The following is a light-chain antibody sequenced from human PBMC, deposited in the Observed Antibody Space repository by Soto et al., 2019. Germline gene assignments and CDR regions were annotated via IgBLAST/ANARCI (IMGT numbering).Light chain of an antibody. Sequence: QSALTQPRSVSGSPGQSVTISCTGTSSDVGAYDYVSWYQHHPGKAPKLVIYDVSKRPSGVPDRFSGSKSGHTASLTISGLQAEDESDYYCCSYAGSYTRIFGGGTKLTVL. CDR2: DVS. CDR1: SSDVGAYDY. V-gene: IGLV2-11*01. J-gene: IGLJ2*01. CDR3: CSYAGSYTRI.